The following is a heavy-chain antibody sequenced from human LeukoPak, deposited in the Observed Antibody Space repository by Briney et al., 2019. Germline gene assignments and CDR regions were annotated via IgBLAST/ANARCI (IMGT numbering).Heavy chain of an antibody. J-gene: IGHJ3*02. Sequence: GRPLRLSCVVSAFTFSGYSMHWVRQAPGKGLEWVAFISHDGSNKYCADSLKGRFTISRDNSKNTLFLQMNSLRPEDTAVYYCARVGYDYNWYDAFDIWGQGTMVTVSS. D-gene: IGHD1-1*01. CDR1: AFTFSGYS. V-gene: IGHV3-30*04. CDR3: ARVGYDYNWYDAFDI. CDR2: ISHDGSNK.